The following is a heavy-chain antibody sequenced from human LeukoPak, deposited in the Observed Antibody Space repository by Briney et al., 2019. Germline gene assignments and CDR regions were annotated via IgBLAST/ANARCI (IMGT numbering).Heavy chain of an antibody. CDR1: GFTFSSYA. V-gene: IGHV3-48*03. CDR3: AREHWAAPDH. J-gene: IGHJ4*02. Sequence: GGSLRLSCAASGFTFSSYAMSWVRQAPGRGLEPLSFISPTGDIIKYVDSVKGRFTISRDNAKSSMYLEMNSLRAEDTAVYYCAREHWAAPDHWGQGTLVTVSS. CDR2: ISPTGDII. D-gene: IGHD3-16*01.